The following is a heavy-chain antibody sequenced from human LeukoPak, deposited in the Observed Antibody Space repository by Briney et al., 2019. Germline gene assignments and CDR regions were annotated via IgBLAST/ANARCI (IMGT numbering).Heavy chain of an antibody. CDR1: GFTFSSYG. CDR2: ISYDGSNK. Sequence: LAGRSLRPSCAASGFTFSSYGMHWVRQAPGKGLEWVAVISYDGSNKYYADSVKGRFTISRDNSKNTLYLQMNSLRAEDTAVYYCAKDPGYWGQGTLVTVSS. V-gene: IGHV3-30*18. J-gene: IGHJ4*02. CDR3: AKDPGY.